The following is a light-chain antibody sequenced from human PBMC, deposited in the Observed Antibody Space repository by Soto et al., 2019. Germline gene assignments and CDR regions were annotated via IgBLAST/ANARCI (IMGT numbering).Light chain of an antibody. V-gene: IGLV2-11*01. J-gene: IGLJ2*01. CDR1: SNNVGGYNY. CDR3: CSYAGNYAWI. Sequence: QSVLTQPRSVSGSPGQSGTISCTGASNNVGGYNYVSLYQHHPGKVPQLIIYDVTKRPSGVPDRLPGSKPGNTASLTISGLQVEDEADYYCCSYAGNYAWILGRGPQLTL. CDR2: DVT.